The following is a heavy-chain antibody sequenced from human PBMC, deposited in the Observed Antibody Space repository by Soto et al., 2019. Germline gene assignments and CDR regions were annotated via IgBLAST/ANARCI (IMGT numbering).Heavy chain of an antibody. CDR2: ISSSSSYI. V-gene: IGHV3-21*01. J-gene: IGHJ3*02. D-gene: IGHD4-17*01. Sequence: GGSLRLSCAASGFTFSIYSMNWVRQAPGKGLEWVSSISSSSSYIYYADSVKGRFTISRDNAKNSLYLQMNSLRAEDTAVYYCASPLPGDYGDYDRFAFDIWGQGTMVTVSS. CDR1: GFTFSIYS. CDR3: ASPLPGDYGDYDRFAFDI.